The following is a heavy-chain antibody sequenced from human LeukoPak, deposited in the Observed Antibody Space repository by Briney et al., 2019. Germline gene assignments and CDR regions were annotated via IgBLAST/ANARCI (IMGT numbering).Heavy chain of an antibody. D-gene: IGHD6-19*01. V-gene: IGHV3-30*04. Sequence: PGRSLRLSCAASGFTFSNYAMHWVRQAPGKGLEWVALISYDGSNKYSADSVKGRFTISRDNSKNTLYLQMNSLRAEDTAVYYCARGARGSGWRGFDYWGQGTLVTVSS. CDR3: ARGARGSGWRGFDY. CDR2: ISYDGSNK. J-gene: IGHJ4*02. CDR1: GFTFSNYA.